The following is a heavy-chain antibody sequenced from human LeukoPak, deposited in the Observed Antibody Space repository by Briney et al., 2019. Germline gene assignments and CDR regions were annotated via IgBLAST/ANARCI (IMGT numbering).Heavy chain of an antibody. V-gene: IGHV1-3*01. J-gene: IGHJ6*04. CDR2: INAGNGNT. CDR3: ARELGDILTGHTAPYYYYGMTS. CDR1: GYTFTSYA. D-gene: IGHD3-9*01. Sequence: ASVKVSCKASGYTFTSYAMHWVRQAPGQRLEWMGWINAGNGNTKYSQKFQGRVTITRDTSASTAYMELSSLRSEDTAVYYCARELGDILTGHTAPYYYYGMTSGAKGPRSPSPQ.